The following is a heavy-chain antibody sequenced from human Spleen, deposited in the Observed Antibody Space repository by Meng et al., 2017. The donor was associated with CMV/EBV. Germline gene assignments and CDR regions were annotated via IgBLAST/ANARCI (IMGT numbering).Heavy chain of an antibody. D-gene: IGHD6-13*01. CDR3: AKDEQQRGGWFDP. J-gene: IGHJ5*02. Sequence: ASVKVSCKASGYTFTNYGISWVRQAPGQGLEWMGWISAYNGDAISAQKFQGRVTMTTDTSTSTAYMELRSPRSDDTAVYYCAKDEQQRGGWFDPWGQGTLVTRLL. V-gene: IGHV1-18*01. CDR1: GYTFTNYG. CDR2: ISAYNGDA.